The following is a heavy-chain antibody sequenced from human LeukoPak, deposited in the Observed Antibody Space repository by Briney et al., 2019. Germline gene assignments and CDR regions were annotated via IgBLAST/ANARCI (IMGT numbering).Heavy chain of an antibody. CDR3: ARHERGAENLDY. Sequence: PSETLSLTCTVSGASISDYYWSWIRQPPGKGLECIGYVSYSGRTNHNPSLKSRVTISADTSTHQCSLKSTSVTAADTPVYYCARHERGAENLDYWGQGNLVTVSS. D-gene: IGHD1-1*01. J-gene: IGHJ4*02. CDR2: VSYSGRT. V-gene: IGHV4-59*08. CDR1: GASISDYY.